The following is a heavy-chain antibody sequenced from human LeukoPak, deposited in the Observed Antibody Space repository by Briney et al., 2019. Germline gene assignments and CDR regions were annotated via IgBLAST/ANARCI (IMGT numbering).Heavy chain of an antibody. V-gene: IGHV3-30*02. J-gene: IGHJ4*02. CDR2: IRYDGSNK. CDR1: GFTFSSYG. CDR3: AKESGGPRGAGFDY. D-gene: IGHD3-10*01. Sequence: PGGSLRLTCAASGFTFSSYGMHWVRQAPGKGLEWVAFIRYDGSNKYYADSVKGRFAISRDNSKNTLYLQMNSLRAEDTAGYYCAKESGGPRGAGFDYWGQGTLVTVSS.